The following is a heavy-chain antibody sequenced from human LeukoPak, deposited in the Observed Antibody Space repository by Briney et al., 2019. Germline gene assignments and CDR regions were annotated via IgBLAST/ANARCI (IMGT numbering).Heavy chain of an antibody. CDR3: AKDTLIYSSGDLDY. CDR2: ISYDGSNK. J-gene: IGHJ4*02. D-gene: IGHD6-19*01. Sequence: GGSLRLSCAASGFTFSSYGMHWVRQAPGKGLEWVAVISYDGSNKYYADSVKGRFTISRDNSKNTLYLQMNSLRAEDTAVYYCAKDTLIYSSGDLDYWGQGTLVTVSS. V-gene: IGHV3-30*18. CDR1: GFTFSSYG.